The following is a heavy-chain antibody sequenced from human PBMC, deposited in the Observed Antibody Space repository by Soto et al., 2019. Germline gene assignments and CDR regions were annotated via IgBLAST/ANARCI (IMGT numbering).Heavy chain of an antibody. CDR3: ARVPGP. CDR2: ICHSGST. Sequence: SETLSLTCAVSGGSISSGGYSWSWIRQPPGKGLEWIGYICHSGSTYYNPSLKSRVTISVDRSKNQFSLKLSSVTAADTAVYYCARVPGPWGQGTPVTVSS. J-gene: IGHJ5*02. CDR1: GGSISSGGYS. V-gene: IGHV4-30-2*01. D-gene: IGHD7-27*01.